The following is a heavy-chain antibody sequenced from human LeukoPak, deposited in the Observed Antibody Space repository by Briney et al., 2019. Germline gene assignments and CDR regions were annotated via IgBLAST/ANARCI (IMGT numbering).Heavy chain of an antibody. CDR3: TRDGGAFDI. CDR2: VNNDGNSP. CDR1: GFSFDSYW. J-gene: IGHJ3*02. Sequence: GGSLRLSCAASGFSFDSYWTHWVRQAPGKGLVWVSHVNNDGNSPMYADSVKGRFTISRDNAKNTLYLQMNSLRAEDTAVYYCTRDGGAFDIWGQGTMVTVSS. V-gene: IGHV3-74*03.